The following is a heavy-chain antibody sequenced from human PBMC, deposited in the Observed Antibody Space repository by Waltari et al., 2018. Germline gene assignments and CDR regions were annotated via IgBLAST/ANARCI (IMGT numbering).Heavy chain of an antibody. V-gene: IGHV1-69*01. Sequence: QVQLVQSGAEVKKPGSSVRVSCKASGGTFRSYANSWVRQAPGQGLAWMGGIIPIFGTANYAQKFQGRVTITADESTSTAYMELSSLRSEDTAVYYCARDGSGSYWVDWGQGTLVTVSS. CDR3: ARDGSGSYWVD. CDR2: IIPIFGTA. D-gene: IGHD3-10*01. J-gene: IGHJ4*02. CDR1: GGTFRSYA.